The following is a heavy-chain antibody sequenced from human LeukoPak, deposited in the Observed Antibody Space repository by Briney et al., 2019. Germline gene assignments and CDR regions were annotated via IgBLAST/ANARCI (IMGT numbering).Heavy chain of an antibody. CDR3: ARERDKYYYDSSGYYDY. D-gene: IGHD3-22*01. CDR1: GFTFSSYS. CDR2: ISSSSSTI. J-gene: IGHJ4*02. V-gene: IGHV3-48*01. Sequence: GGSLRLSCAASGFTFSSYSMNWVRQAPGKGLEWVSYISSSSSTIYYADSVKGRFAISRDNAKNSLYLQMNSLRAEDTAVYYCARERDKYYYDSSGYYDYWGQGTLVTVSS.